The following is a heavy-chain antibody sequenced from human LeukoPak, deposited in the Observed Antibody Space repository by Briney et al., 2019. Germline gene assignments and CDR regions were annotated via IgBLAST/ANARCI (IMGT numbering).Heavy chain of an antibody. CDR1: GGSISSSSYY. V-gene: IGHV4-39*01. D-gene: IGHD3-22*01. Sequence: SETLSLTCTVSGGSISSSSYYWGWIRQPPGKGLEWIGSIYYSGSTYYNPSLKSRVTISVDTSKNQFSLKLSSVTAADTAVYYCARRGLSDYDSSGYHFYYFDYWGQGTLVTVSS. CDR2: IYYSGST. J-gene: IGHJ4*02. CDR3: ARRGLSDYDSSGYHFYYFDY.